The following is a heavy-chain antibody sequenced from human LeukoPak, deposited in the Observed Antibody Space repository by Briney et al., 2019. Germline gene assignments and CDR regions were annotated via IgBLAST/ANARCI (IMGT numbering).Heavy chain of an antibody. J-gene: IGHJ4*02. CDR2: ISWNSGTV. V-gene: IGHV3-9*01. Sequence: GGSLRLSCVGSGFTFSSYAMSWVRRAPGKGLEWVSGISWNSGTVDYADSLRGRFTISRDNAKNSLYLQMSNLRTEDTALYYCAKLCDWNSIDYWGQGTLVTVSS. CDR3: AKLCDWNSIDY. CDR1: GFTFSSYA. D-gene: IGHD1-7*01.